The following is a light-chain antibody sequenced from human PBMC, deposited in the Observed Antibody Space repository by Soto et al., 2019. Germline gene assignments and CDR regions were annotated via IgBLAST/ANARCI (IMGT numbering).Light chain of an antibody. J-gene: IGKJ1*01. V-gene: IGKV1-5*03. CDR3: XQYNDRWT. Sequence: DIQMTQSPSTLSASVGDRVTITCRASQSISRWLAWYQQKPGKAPNLLIYKASTLQSGVPSRFSGGGSGTXXXXXXSXXXPXDXXTXYCXQYNDRWTFGQGTKVEIK. CDR2: KAS. CDR1: QSISRW.